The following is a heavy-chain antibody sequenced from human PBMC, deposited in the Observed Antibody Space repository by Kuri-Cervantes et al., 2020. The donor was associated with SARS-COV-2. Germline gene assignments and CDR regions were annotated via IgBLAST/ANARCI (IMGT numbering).Heavy chain of an antibody. Sequence: LSLTCAASGFTFSGYSMNWIRQAPGKGLEWVSVIYSGGSTSYADSVKGRFTISRDNSRNTLYLQMNSLRAEDTAVYYCARGHDRRVYFSTPAPYYFDFWGQGILVTVSS. CDR2: IYSGGST. J-gene: IGHJ4*02. D-gene: IGHD3-22*01. V-gene: IGHV3-53*01. CDR1: GFTFSGYS. CDR3: ARGHDRRVYFSTPAPYYFDF.